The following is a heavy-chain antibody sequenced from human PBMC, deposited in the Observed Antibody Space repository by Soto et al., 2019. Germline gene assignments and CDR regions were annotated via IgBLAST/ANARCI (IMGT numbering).Heavy chain of an antibody. D-gene: IGHD1-26*01. V-gene: IGHV2-5*01. CDR3: AHSASVPCCYYFDD. CDR2: IYWNDDR. J-gene: IGHJ4*02. Sequence: QITLKESGPTLVKPTQTLTLTCTFSGFSLSTTGVGVGWIRQPPGKALEWLALIYWNDDRRYSPSLKSRLTITTDTSKNQVVLTMTNMDPVDTATYYCAHSASVPCCYYFDDWGQGTLVTVSS. CDR1: GFSLSTTGVG.